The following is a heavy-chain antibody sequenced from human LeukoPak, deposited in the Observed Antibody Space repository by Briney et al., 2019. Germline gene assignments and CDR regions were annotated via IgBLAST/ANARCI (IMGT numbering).Heavy chain of an antibody. CDR1: GFTFSGYE. CDR2: ISSSGYTI. Sequence: GGSLRLSCVASGFTFSGYEMNWVRQAPGKGLEWVSYISSSGYTIYYADSVKGRFTVSRDNAKNSLYLQMNGLRAEDTAVHFCARSRSIAGDGFDVWGQGTMVTVSS. V-gene: IGHV3-48*03. CDR3: ARSRSIAGDGFDV. J-gene: IGHJ3*01. D-gene: IGHD2-21*01.